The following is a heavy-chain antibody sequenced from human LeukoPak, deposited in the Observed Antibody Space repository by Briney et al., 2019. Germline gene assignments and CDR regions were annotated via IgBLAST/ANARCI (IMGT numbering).Heavy chain of an antibody. CDR2: IYWDDDK. J-gene: IGHJ4*02. D-gene: IGHD2-2*01. V-gene: IGHV2-5*02. CDR3: AHSKRHFSSPSLDY. CDR1: GFSLTTSGVG. Sequence: SGPTLVKPTQTLTLTCTFSGFSLTTSGVGVGWIRQPPGKALEWLALIYWDDDKRYSPSLKTRLTITKDTSKNQVVHTVTNMDPVDTATYYCAHSKRHFSSPSLDYWGQGTLVTVSS.